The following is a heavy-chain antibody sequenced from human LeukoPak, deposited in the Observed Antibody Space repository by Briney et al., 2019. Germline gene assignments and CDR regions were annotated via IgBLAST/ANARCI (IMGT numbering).Heavy chain of an antibody. D-gene: IGHD6-19*01. CDR2: IRYDGSNK. CDR3: ARGRGIAVAGYLTSHYYYYYMDV. J-gene: IGHJ6*03. V-gene: IGHV3-30*02. Sequence: GGSLRLSCAASGSTFSSYGMHWVRQAPGKGLEWVAFIRYDGSNKYYADSVKGRFTISRDNAKNSLYLQMNSLRAEDTAVYYCARGRGIAVAGYLTSHYYYYYMDVWGKGTTVTVSS. CDR1: GSTFSSYG.